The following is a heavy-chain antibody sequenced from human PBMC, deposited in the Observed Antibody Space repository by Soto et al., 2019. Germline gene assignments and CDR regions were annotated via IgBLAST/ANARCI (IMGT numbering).Heavy chain of an antibody. CDR1: GGSISSYY. V-gene: IGHV4-59*01. Sequence: QVQLQESGPGLVKPSETLSLTCTVSGGSISSYYWSWIRQPPGKGLEWIGYIYYSGSTNYNPSLKSRVTVSVDTSKNQSSLKLSSVTAADTAVYYCARGGDGGYCSGGSCYSSRDAFDIWGQGTMVTVSS. CDR3: ARGGDGGYCSGGSCYSSRDAFDI. J-gene: IGHJ3*02. CDR2: IYYSGST. D-gene: IGHD2-15*01.